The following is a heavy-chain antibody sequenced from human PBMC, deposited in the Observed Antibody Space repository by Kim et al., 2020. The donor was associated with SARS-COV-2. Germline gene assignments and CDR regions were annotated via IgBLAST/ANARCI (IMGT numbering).Heavy chain of an antibody. V-gene: IGHV4-39*01. D-gene: IGHD1-26*01. CDR3: ARSSHGSLLHDFDY. Sequence: SETLSLTCTVSGGSISSSSYYWGWIRQPPGKGLEWIGSIYYSGSTYYNPSLKSRVTISVDTSKNQFSLKLSSVTAADTAVYYCARSSHGSLLHDFDYWGQGTLVTVSS. J-gene: IGHJ4*02. CDR1: GGSISSSSYY. CDR2: IYYSGST.